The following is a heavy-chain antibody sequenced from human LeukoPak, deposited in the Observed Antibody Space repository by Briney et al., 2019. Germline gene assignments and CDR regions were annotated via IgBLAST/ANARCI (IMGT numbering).Heavy chain of an antibody. J-gene: IGHJ5*02. D-gene: IGHD1-26*01. CDR1: GGSISSSSYY. CDR2: IYYSGST. Sequence: SETLSLTCTVSGGSISSSSYYWGWIRQPPGKGLEWIGSIYYSGSTFYNPSLKSRVTISVDTSKNQFSLQVNSVTPEDTAVYYCARYSGTQFGPWGQGTLVTVSS. CDR3: ARYSGTQFGP. V-gene: IGHV4-39*01.